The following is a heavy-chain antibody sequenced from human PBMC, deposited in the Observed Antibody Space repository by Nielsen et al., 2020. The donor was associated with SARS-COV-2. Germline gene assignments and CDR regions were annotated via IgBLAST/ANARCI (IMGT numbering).Heavy chain of an antibody. J-gene: IGHJ4*02. V-gene: IGHV3-43*02. CDR1: GFTFRNYW. Sequence: GSLRLSCAASGFTFRNYWMHWVRQAPGKGLEWVSLISGDGGTTYYADSVKGRFTISRDNSKNSLYLQMNSLRSEDTALYYCAKDSCSRTSCYVDYWGQGTLVTVSS. D-gene: IGHD2-2*01. CDR2: ISGDGGTT. CDR3: AKDSCSRTSCYVDY.